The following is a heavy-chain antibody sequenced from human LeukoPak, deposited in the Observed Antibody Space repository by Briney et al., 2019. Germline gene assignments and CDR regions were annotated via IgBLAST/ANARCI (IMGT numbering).Heavy chain of an antibody. CDR2: ISYDGSNK. CDR1: GFTFSSYG. Sequence: GGSLRLSCAASGFTFSSYGMHWVRQAPGKGLEWVAVISYDGSNKYYADSVKGRFTISRDNSKNTLYLQMNSLRAEDTAVYYCARDLGQYYDTSDNWFDPWGQGTLVTVSS. V-gene: IGHV3-30*03. CDR3: ARDLGQYYDTSDNWFDP. J-gene: IGHJ5*02. D-gene: IGHD3-22*01.